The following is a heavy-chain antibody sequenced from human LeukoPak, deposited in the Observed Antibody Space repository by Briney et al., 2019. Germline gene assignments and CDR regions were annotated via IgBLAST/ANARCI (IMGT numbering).Heavy chain of an antibody. CDR2: IAYSGST. V-gene: IGHV4-31*03. CDR3: ARWFGSGNYLYWYDP. Sequence: PSETLSLTCTVSGDSITGGDYYWNWIRQHPEKGLEWIGYIAYSGSTYYSPSLKSRVTISVDTSKNQFFLRLNSVTAADTAVYYCARWFGSGNYLYWYDPWGQGTVVTVSS. CDR1: GDSITGGDYY. J-gene: IGHJ5*02. D-gene: IGHD3-10*01.